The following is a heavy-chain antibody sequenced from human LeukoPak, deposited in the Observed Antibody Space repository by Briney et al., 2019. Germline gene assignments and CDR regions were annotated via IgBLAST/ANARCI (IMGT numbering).Heavy chain of an antibody. D-gene: IGHD3-22*01. CDR3: ARGGCFGSSRYFLDN. CDR2: ISMSGSTI. J-gene: IGHJ4*02. V-gene: IGHV3-11*01. Sequence: GGSLRLSCAASGFTFSDYYMNWIRQAPGKGLEWVSYISMSGSTIQYAHSVKGRFTISRDNTNNSLFLQMNSLRAEDTAVYYCARGGCFGSSRYFLDNWGQGTLVTVSS. CDR1: GFTFSDYY.